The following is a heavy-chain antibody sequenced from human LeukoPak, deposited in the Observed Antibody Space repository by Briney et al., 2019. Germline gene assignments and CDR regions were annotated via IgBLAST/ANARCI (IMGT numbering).Heavy chain of an antibody. J-gene: IGHJ6*02. Sequence: KPSETLSLTCPVSGGSISITTYYWGWIRQPPGKGLEWIGTIYFSGSTYYSPSLKRRVTISVDTSKNQFSLTMSSVTAADTAVYYCANLGYYNYGMDVWGQGTTVTVSS. CDR2: IYFSGST. V-gene: IGHV4-39*01. CDR3: ANLGYYNYGMDV. CDR1: GGSISITTYY.